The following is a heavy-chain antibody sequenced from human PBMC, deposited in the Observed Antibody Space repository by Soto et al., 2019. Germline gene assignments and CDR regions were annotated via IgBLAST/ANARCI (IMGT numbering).Heavy chain of an antibody. J-gene: IGHJ4*02. CDR2: IRNKANSYTT. Sequence: GSLRLSSAASGXTVSDSEMDWVRQDPGKGLELVGRIRNKANSYTTEYAASFKGRFTISRDDSKNSLSLQMNSLKSEDTAVYYCVKGPRALDNWGQGTLVTAPQ. V-gene: IGHV3-72*01. CDR3: VKGPRALDN. CDR1: GXTVSDSE.